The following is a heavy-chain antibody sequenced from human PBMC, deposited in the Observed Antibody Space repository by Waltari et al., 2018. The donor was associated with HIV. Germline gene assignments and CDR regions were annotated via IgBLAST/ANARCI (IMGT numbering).Heavy chain of an antibody. CDR1: GFTFSSYS. D-gene: IGHD3-22*01. Sequence: EVQLVESGGGLVQPGGSLRLSCAASGFTFSSYSMNWVRQAPVKGLEWVSCISSSSSTIYYADSVKGRFTISRDNAKNSLYLQMNSLRDEDTAVYYCARDSRYYYDSSAPGYFDYWGQGTLVTVSS. CDR2: ISSSSSTI. V-gene: IGHV3-48*02. CDR3: ARDSRYYYDSSAPGYFDY. J-gene: IGHJ4*02.